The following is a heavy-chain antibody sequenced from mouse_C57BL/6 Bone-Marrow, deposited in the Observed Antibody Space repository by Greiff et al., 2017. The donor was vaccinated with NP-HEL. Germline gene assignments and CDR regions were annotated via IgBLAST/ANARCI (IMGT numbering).Heavy chain of an antibody. D-gene: IGHD1-1*01. V-gene: IGHV14-2*01. CDR1: GFNITDYY. CDR2: IDPEDGET. CDR3: ARGSTVVATDDAMDY. Sequence: EVQLQQSGAELVKPGASVKLSCTASGFNITDYYMHWVKQRTEQGLEWIGRIDPEDGETNYAPKFQGKATITADTSSNTAYLQLSSLTSEDTDVYYCARGSTVVATDDAMDYWGQGTAVTVSS. J-gene: IGHJ4*01.